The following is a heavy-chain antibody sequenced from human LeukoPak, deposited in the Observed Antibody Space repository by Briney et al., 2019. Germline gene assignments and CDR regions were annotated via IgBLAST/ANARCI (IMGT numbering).Heavy chain of an antibody. CDR3: AKVETAAAATLRGFDY. CDR2: ICGSGGST. D-gene: IGHD6-13*01. Sequence: PGGSLRLSCAASGVTFSSYAMSWVRQAPGKGLEWVSSICGSGGSTYYADSVKGRFTISRDNSKNTLYLQMNSLRAEDTAVYYCAKVETAAAATLRGFDYWGQGTLVTVSS. J-gene: IGHJ4*02. CDR1: GVTFSSYA. V-gene: IGHV3-23*01.